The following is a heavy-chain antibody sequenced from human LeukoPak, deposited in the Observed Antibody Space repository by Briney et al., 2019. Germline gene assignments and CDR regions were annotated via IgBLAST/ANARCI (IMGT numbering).Heavy chain of an antibody. CDR1: GFTFSSYA. D-gene: IGHD5-12*01. V-gene: IGHV3-23*01. J-gene: IGHJ4*02. Sequence: PGGSLRLSCAASGFTFSSYAMSWVRQAPGKGLEWVSAISGSGGSTYYADSVKGRFTISRDNSKNTLYLQVNSLRTEDTAVYYCAKDRSRYSGYVPRSYYFDYWGQGTLVSVSS. CDR2: ISGSGGST. CDR3: AKDRSRYSGYVPRSYYFDY.